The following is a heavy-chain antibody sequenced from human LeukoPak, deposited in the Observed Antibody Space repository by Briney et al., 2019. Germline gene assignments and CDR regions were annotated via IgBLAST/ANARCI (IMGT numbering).Heavy chain of an antibody. CDR3: ARLYYYDSSGYYDYYYYYYTDV. V-gene: IGHV4-4*09. D-gene: IGHD3-22*01. CDR2: IYTRGST. J-gene: IGHJ6*03. CDR1: GGSISSYY. Sequence: SETLSLTCTVSGGSISSYYWSWIRQPPGKGLEWIGYIYTRGSTNYNPSLKSRVTISVDTSKNQFSLKLSSVTAADTAVYYCARLYYYDSSGYYDYYYYYYTDVWGKGTTVTVSS.